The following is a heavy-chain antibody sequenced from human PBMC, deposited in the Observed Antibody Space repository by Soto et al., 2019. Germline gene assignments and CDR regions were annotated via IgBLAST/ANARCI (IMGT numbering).Heavy chain of an antibody. Sequence: GGSLRLSCTASGFTFGDYAMSWVRQAPGKGLEWVGFIRSKAYGGTTEYAASVKGRFTISRDDSKSIAYLQMNSLKTEDTVVYYCTRGLIVVVPAAIAYYYYGMDVWGQGTTVTVSS. CDR2: IRSKAYGGTT. V-gene: IGHV3-49*04. CDR3: TRGLIVVVPAAIAYYYYGMDV. D-gene: IGHD2-2*02. CDR1: GFTFGDYA. J-gene: IGHJ6*02.